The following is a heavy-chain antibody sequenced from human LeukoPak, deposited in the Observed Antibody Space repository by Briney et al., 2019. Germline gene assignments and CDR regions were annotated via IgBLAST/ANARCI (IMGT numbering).Heavy chain of an antibody. D-gene: IGHD2-2*01. Sequence: ASVKVSCKASGYTFTSYDINWVRQATGQGLEWMGWMNPNSGNTGYAQKFQGRVAMTRNTSISTAYMELSSLRSEDTAVYYCARVPAAIGYYYYGMDVWGQGITVTVSS. CDR3: ARVPAAIGYYYYGMDV. J-gene: IGHJ6*02. V-gene: IGHV1-8*01. CDR1: GYTFTSYD. CDR2: MNPNSGNT.